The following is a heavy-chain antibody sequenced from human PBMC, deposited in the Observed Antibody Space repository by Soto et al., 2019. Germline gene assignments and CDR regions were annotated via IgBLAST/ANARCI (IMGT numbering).Heavy chain of an antibody. CDR2: IYPGDSDT. CDR3: AASIFYYGMDV. CDR1: GYTFTNYW. J-gene: IGHJ6*02. V-gene: IGHV5-51*01. Sequence: GESLKISCKGSGYTFTNYWIGWVRQMPGKGLEWMGIIYPGDSDTKYNPSFQGQVTISADKAITTTYLQWSSLKASDTAIYYCAASIFYYGMDVWGQGTTVTVSS.